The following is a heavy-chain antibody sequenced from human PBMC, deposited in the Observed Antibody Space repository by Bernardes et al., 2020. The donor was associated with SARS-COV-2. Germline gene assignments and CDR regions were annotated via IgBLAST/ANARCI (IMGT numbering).Heavy chain of an antibody. V-gene: IGHV1-2*02. CDR2: IYPKSGDT. J-gene: IGHJ3*02. CDR3: VSVTLSQHDGFDI. CDR1: GYTFTDYY. Sequence: ASVKVSCTASGYTFTDYYFHCVRQAPGQGLEWMGWIYPKSGDTNYAQNFQGRVTMTRDTSISTGYLELSRLTSDDTAVYYCVSVTLSQHDGFDIWGQGTMVTVSS. D-gene: IGHD3-16*01.